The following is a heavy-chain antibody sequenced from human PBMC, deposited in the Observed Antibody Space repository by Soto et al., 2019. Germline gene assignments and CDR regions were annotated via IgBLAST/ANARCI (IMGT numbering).Heavy chain of an antibody. CDR2: IYYTGST. V-gene: IGHV4-31*03. CDR3: ARESRDFYYYYLDV. CDR1: GGSISSGGYY. J-gene: IGHJ6*03. Sequence: ASETLSLTCTVSGGSISSGGYYWSWTRQHPGKGLEWIGYIYYTGSTYYNPSLKSRVTISVDTSKNQFSLQLSSVTAADSAVYYCARESRDFYYYYLDVWGTGITVTAS.